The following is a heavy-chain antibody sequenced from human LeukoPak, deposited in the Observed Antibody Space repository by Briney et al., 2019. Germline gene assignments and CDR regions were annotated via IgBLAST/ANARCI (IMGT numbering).Heavy chain of an antibody. CDR1: GGSFSGYY. J-gene: IGHJ3*02. CDR2: INHSGST. Sequence: SETLSLTCAVYGGSFSGYYWSWIRQPPGKGLEWIGEINHSGSTNYNPSLKSRVTISVDTSKNQFSLKLSSVTAADTAVYYCARALSLTRSSSAFDTWGQGTMVTVSS. V-gene: IGHV4-34*01. D-gene: IGHD3-9*01. CDR3: ARALSLTRSSSAFDT.